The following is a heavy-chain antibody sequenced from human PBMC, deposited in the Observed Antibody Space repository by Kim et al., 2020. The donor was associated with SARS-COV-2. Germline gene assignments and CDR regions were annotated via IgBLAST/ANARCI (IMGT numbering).Heavy chain of an antibody. J-gene: IGHJ4*02. CDR3: AKNHPIRGWPAFDS. CDR2: INNGGNP. CDR1: GFTFSSRA. V-gene: IGHV3-23*01. Sequence: GGSLRLSCVASGFTFSSRAMSWVRQTPGKALEWVASINNGGNPYYADSVKGRFTVSRDIAKATLYLQMNSLRAEATALYYCAKNHPIRGWPAFDSWGQG. D-gene: IGHD6-19*01.